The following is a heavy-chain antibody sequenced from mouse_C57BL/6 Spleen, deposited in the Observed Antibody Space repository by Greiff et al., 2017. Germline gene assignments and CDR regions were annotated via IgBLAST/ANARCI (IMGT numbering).Heavy chain of an antibody. D-gene: IGHD2-2*01. V-gene: IGHV1-55*01. CDR2: IYPGSGST. Sequence: VQLQQPGAELVKPGASVKMSCKASGYTFTSYWITWVKQRPGQGLEWIGDIYPGSGSTNYTEKFKSKATLTVDTSSSTAYMQLSSLTSEDSAVYFCAICGGGYDWFSYWGQGTLVTVSA. CDR3: AICGGGYDWFSY. CDR1: GYTFTSYW. J-gene: IGHJ3*01.